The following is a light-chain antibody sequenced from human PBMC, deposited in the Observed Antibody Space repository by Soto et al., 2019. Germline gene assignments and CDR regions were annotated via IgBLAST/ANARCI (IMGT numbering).Light chain of an antibody. CDR3: SSYTSSNTRV. CDR2: EVS. J-gene: IGLJ1*01. V-gene: IGLV2-14*01. Sequence: QSALTQPASVSGSPGHSITISFTGTSSDFGGYNYVSWYQQHPGKAPKLMIYEVSNRPSGVSNRFSGSKSGNTASLTISGLQAEDEADYYCSSYTSSNTRVLGTAKKVTV. CDR1: SSDFGGYNY.